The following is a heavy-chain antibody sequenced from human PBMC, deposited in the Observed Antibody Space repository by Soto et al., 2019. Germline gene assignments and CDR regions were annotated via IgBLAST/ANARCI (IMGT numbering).Heavy chain of an antibody. D-gene: IGHD3-10*01. CDR3: ARDLYYYGSGSDHYYYGMDV. J-gene: IGHJ6*02. CDR1: GFTFSSYA. V-gene: IGHV3-30-3*01. Sequence: WSLRLSCAASGFTFSSYAMHWVRQAPGKGLEWVAVISYDGSNKYYADSVKGRFTISRDNSKNTLYLQMNSLRAEDTAVYYCARDLYYYGSGSDHYYYGMDVWGQGTTVTVSS. CDR2: ISYDGSNK.